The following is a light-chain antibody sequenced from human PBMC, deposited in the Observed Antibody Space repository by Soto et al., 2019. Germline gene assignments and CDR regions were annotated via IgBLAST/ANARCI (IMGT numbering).Light chain of an antibody. Sequence: EIVMTQSPATLSVSPGERATLSCRASQSLRSSLAWYQQKPGQAPRILIYESSNRATGIPARFSGSGSGTDFSLTISSLEPEDVAVYYCQQRSTWPQTFGQGTKVDIK. V-gene: IGKV3-11*01. CDR2: ESS. CDR3: QQRSTWPQT. CDR1: QSLRSS. J-gene: IGKJ1*01.